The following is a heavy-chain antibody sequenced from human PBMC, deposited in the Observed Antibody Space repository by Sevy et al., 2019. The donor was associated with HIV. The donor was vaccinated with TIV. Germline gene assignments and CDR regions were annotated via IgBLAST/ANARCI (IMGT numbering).Heavy chain of an antibody. CDR1: EFMFSTYA. Sequence: LSLTCAASEFMFSTYAMHWVRQAPGKGLEWVAVISYDGSRHYYGEFVKGRFTISRDNSKNTLFLQMNSLRLEDTAFYYCARDAGYSTDWYPSDYWGQGTLVTVSS. V-gene: IGHV3-30-3*01. CDR3: ARDAGYSTDWYPSDY. CDR2: ISYDGSRH. J-gene: IGHJ4*02. D-gene: IGHD6-19*01.